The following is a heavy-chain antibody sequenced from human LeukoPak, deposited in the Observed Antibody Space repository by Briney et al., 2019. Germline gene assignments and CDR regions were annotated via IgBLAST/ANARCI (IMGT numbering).Heavy chain of an antibody. J-gene: IGHJ6*02. Sequence: ASVKVSCKASGYTFTSYDINWVRQATGQGLEWMGWMNPNSGNTGYAQKFQGRVTMTRNTSISTASMELSSLRSEDTAVYYCARDGYSYERMDVWGQGTTVTVSS. D-gene: IGHD5-18*01. V-gene: IGHV1-8*01. CDR2: MNPNSGNT. CDR1: GYTFTSYD. CDR3: ARDGYSYERMDV.